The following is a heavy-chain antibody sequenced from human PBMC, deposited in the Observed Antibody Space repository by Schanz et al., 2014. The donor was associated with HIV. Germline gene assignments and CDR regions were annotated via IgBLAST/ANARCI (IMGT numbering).Heavy chain of an antibody. CDR1: GGTFSGYA. V-gene: IGHV1-18*01. Sequence: QVQLVQSGAEVKKPGSSVKVSCKASGGTFSGYAINWVRQAPGQGLEWMGWISNYIGNTDYAQNLQGRVTMTADTFTNIAYMELRSLTSDDTAVYYCARGSCSGGTCYSGDHWGQGTLVTVSA. CDR3: ARGSCSGGTCYSGDH. CDR2: ISNYIGNT. J-gene: IGHJ4*02. D-gene: IGHD2-15*01.